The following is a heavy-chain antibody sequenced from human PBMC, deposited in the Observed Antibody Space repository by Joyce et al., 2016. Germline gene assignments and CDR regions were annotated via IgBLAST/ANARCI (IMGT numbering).Heavy chain of an antibody. J-gene: IGHJ4*02. D-gene: IGHD3-10*01. V-gene: IGHV1-2*06. CDR2: VNSHSGDT. CDR3: ARASSGTFDY. Sequence: QVQLVQSGAEMKKPGASVKVSCKTSGYTFTDYYLHWVRQAPGQGLEGMGRVNSHSGDTDYAQDFQVRVTRTRDTSITTVYMELNSLKSDDTAVYYCARASSGTFDYWGQGTLVTVSS. CDR1: GYTFTDYY.